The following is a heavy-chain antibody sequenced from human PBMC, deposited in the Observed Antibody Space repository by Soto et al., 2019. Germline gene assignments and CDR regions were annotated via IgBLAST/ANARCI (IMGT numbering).Heavy chain of an antibody. CDR1: GGSFSGYY. CDR3: ARGQGPPGLMVYAKLVWFDP. J-gene: IGHJ5*02. V-gene: IGHV4-34*01. Sequence: QVQLQQWGAGLLKPSETLSLTCAVYGGSFSGYYWSWIRQPPGKGLEWIGEINHSGSTNYNPSLKSRVTISVDTSKNQFSLKLSSVTAADTAVYYCARGQGPPGLMVYAKLVWFDPWGQGTLDTVSS. CDR2: INHSGST. D-gene: IGHD2-8*01.